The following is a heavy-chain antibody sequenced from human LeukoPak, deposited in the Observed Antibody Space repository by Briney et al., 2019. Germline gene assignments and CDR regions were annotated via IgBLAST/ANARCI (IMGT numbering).Heavy chain of an antibody. D-gene: IGHD1-26*01. CDR1: GGSISSYY. J-gene: IGHJ5*02. Sequence: KPSETLSLTCTVSGGSISSYYWSWIRQPAGKGLEWIGRIYTSGSTNYNPSLKSRVTMSVDTSKNQFSLKLSSVTAADTAVYYCARDLRIVGAAMADWFDPWGQGTLVTVSS. CDR3: ARDLRIVGAAMADWFDP. V-gene: IGHV4-4*07. CDR2: IYTSGST.